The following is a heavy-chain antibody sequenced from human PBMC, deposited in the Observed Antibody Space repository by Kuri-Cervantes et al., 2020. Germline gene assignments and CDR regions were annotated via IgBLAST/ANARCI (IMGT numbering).Heavy chain of an antibody. CDR3: ARDPGHRNGMDV. V-gene: IGHV3-30*03. CDR1: GFTFSLYG. Sequence: GESLKISCAASGFTFSLYGLHWVRQAPGKGLEWVAVISYDGSSKFYADSVKGRFTISRDNSKNTLYLQLNSLRVEDTAIYYCARDPGHRNGMDVWGQGTTVTVSS. J-gene: IGHJ6*02. CDR2: ISYDGSSK.